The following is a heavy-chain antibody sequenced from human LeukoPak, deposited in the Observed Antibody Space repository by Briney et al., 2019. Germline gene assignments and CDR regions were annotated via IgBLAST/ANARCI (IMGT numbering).Heavy chain of an antibody. CDR3: ARVGRGTYYDFWSGGAWFDP. J-gene: IGHJ5*02. V-gene: IGHV1-8*03. Sequence: GVSVKVSCKASGYTFTSYDINWVRQATGQGLEWMGWMNPNSGNTGYAQKFQGRVTITRNTSISTAYMELSSLRSEDTAVYYCARVGRGTYYDFWSGGAWFDPWGQGTLVTVSS. CDR2: MNPNSGNT. CDR1: GYTFTSYD. D-gene: IGHD3-3*01.